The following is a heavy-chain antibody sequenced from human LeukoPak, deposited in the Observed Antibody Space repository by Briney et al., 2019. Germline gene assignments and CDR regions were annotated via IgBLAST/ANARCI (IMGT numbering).Heavy chain of an antibody. CDR1: GFTFSSYA. J-gene: IGHJ4*02. D-gene: IGHD6-19*01. CDR3: ARGGVYSSGSYYLYYFDY. V-gene: IGHV3-30-3*01. CDR2: ISYDGSNK. Sequence: GGSLRLSCVASGFTFSSYAMHWVRQAPGKGLEWVALISYDGSNKYYADSVKGRFTISRDNSKNTPYLQMNGLRAEDTAVYYCARGGVYSSGSYYLYYFDYWGQGTLVTVSS.